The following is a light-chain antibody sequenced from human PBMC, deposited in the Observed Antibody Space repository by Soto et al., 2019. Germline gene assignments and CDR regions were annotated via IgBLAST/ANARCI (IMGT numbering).Light chain of an antibody. J-gene: IGKJ4*01. Sequence: EIVLTQSPATLSLSPGERATLSCRASQSVGRNLGWYQQKPGQSPRLLIYDASNRATGIPARFSGSGSGTDFTLSISTLEPEDFAVYYCQQRNYPLTLGGGTKVDIK. V-gene: IGKV3-11*01. CDR2: DAS. CDR3: QQRNYPLT. CDR1: QSVGRN.